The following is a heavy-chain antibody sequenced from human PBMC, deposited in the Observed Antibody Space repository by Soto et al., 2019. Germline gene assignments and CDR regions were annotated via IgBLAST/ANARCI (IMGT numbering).Heavy chain of an antibody. CDR3: ARGDYQYSIDY. Sequence: QLQLQESGSRLVKSSQTLSLTCTVSGDAMTSGDYSWSWILQPPGKGLEWLGYIYRTGNTHYSPSLRSRVSLSQDRSKNQFSLELTSVTAADPAVYYCARGDYQYSIDYWGQGTLVTVSS. CDR1: GDAMTSGDYS. V-gene: IGHV4-30-2*01. J-gene: IGHJ4*02. D-gene: IGHD2-2*01. CDR2: IYRTGNT.